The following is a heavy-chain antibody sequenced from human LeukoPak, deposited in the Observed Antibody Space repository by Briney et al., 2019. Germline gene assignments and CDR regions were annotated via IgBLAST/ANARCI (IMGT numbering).Heavy chain of an antibody. J-gene: IGHJ4*02. D-gene: IGHD4-17*01. Sequence: QPGGSLGLSCAASGFTFSTYWMHWVRQAPGKGLVWVARIKGDGSSTIYADSVKGRFTISRDNSKNTLYLQTSSLRAEDTAVYYCARASTTVPNLLDHWGRGTLVTVSS. CDR3: ARASTTVPNLLDH. CDR2: IKGDGSST. CDR1: GFTFSTYW. V-gene: IGHV3-74*01.